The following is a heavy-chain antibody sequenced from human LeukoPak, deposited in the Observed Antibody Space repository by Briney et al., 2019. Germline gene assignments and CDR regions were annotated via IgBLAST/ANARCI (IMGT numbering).Heavy chain of an antibody. Sequence: GGSLRLSCAASGFTFSSYWMSWVRQAPGKGLEWVANIKEDGSDKYYVDSVKGRFTISRDNAKNSLYLQMNSLRAEDTAVYYCARNSGWFRFDYWGQGTLVTVSS. J-gene: IGHJ4*02. CDR2: IKEDGSDK. CDR3: ARNSGWFRFDY. CDR1: GFTFSSYW. D-gene: IGHD6-19*01. V-gene: IGHV3-7*03.